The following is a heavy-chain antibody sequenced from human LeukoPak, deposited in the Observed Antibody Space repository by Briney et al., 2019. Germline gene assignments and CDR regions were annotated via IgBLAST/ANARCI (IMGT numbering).Heavy chain of an antibody. D-gene: IGHD4-17*01. CDR1: GFTFSTYS. Sequence: GGSLRLSCAASGFTFSTYSMKWVRQAPGKGLEWVSYIYSGSSIYYVDSVKGRFTISRDNAKNSLYLQMNSLRAEDTAVYYCARKSYYGDYVDYWGLGTLVTVSS. CDR2: IYSGSSI. CDR3: ARKSYYGDYVDY. V-gene: IGHV3-48*01. J-gene: IGHJ4*02.